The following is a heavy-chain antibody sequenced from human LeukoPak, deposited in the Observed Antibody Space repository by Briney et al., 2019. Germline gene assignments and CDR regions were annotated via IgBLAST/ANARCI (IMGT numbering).Heavy chain of an antibody. CDR1: GFTFENYL. D-gene: IGHD5-18*01. J-gene: IGHJ4*02. CDR2: IKQDGSVE. CDR3: ARWAGVTDY. Sequence: GGSLRLSCPASGFTFENYLMSWVRQAPGRGPEWVANIKQDGSVEHHLDSVKGRFTISRDSAKNSLILLMNCLRAEDTAVYYCARWAGVTDYWGQGTLVTVSS. V-gene: IGHV3-7*01.